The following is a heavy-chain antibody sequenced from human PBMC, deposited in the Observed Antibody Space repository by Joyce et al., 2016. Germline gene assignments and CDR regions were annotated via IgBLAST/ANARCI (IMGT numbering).Heavy chain of an antibody. D-gene: IGHD3/OR15-3a*01. CDR2: IKSKIDGGTT. CDR3: TTDGLQLNADT. CDR1: GFSFTGAW. V-gene: IGHV3-15*05. J-gene: IGHJ4*02. Sequence: EVQLAESGGGVVKAGGSLRLSCVASGFSFTGAWMSWVRQGRGKGLEWVGRIKSKIDGGTTTYGAPMKGRFTISRDDSKNTLFLQMDSLKSEDTAVYYCTTDGLQLNADTWGQGTLVIVSS.